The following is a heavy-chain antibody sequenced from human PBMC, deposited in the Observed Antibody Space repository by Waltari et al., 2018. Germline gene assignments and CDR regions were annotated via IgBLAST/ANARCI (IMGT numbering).Heavy chain of an antibody. V-gene: IGHV3-21*01. CDR2: ISSSSTYI. CDR3: ARDANYYDSSGYAFDI. D-gene: IGHD3-22*01. Sequence: EVQLVESGGGLVKPGGSLRLSCAASGLTFSSYSMNWVRQAPEKGLQWVSSISSSSTYIYYADSVKGRFTISRDNAKNSLYLQMNSLRAEDTAVYYCARDANYYDSSGYAFDIWGQGTMVTVSS. CDR1: GLTFSSYS. J-gene: IGHJ3*02.